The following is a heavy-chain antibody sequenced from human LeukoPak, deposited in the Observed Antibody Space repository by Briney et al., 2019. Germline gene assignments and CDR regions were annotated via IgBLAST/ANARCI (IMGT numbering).Heavy chain of an antibody. CDR3: ARVSLWSGYYFDY. CDR1: GGSISSYY. J-gene: IGHJ4*02. V-gene: IGHV4-59*01. CDR2: IYYSGST. Sequence: PSETLSLTCTVSGGSISSYYWSWIRQPPGKGLEWIGYIYYSGSTNYNPSLKSRVTISVDTSKNQFSLKLSSVTAADTAVYYCARVSLWSGYYFDYWGQGTLVTVSS. D-gene: IGHD3-3*01.